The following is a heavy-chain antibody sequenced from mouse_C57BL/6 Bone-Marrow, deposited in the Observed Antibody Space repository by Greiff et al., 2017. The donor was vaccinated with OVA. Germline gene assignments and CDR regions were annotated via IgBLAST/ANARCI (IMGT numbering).Heavy chain of an antibody. CDR2: IYPRSGNT. J-gene: IGHJ3*01. CDR1: GYTFTSYG. CDR3: ARSEGVVAQGGFAY. V-gene: IGHV1-81*01. D-gene: IGHD1-1*01. Sequence: QVQLQQSGAELARPGASVKLSCKASGYTFTSYGISWVKQRTGQGLEWIGEIYPRSGNTYYNERFKGKATLSADKSSSTAYMELRSLTSEDSAVYFCARSEGVVAQGGFAYWGQGTLVTVSA.